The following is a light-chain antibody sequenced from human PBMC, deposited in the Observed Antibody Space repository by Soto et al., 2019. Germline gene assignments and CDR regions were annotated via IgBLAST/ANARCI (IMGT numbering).Light chain of an antibody. CDR1: PSVSSSC. J-gene: IGKJ1*01. CDR3: HHLDASLPWT. Sequence: SLGAVSLSKREKANLSRRAFPSVSSSCLAWYQQKPAQAPRLLIYAASSSAPGVPDRLTGRGSGTDFTLPITSLAPEDFAVYYCHHLDASLPWT. CDR2: AAS. V-gene: IGKV3-20*01.